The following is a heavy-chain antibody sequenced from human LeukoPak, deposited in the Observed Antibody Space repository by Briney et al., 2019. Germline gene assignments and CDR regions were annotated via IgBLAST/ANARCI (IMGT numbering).Heavy chain of an antibody. CDR3: ARGLILGYCNGGSCPGNAFDI. CDR1: GGSFSGYY. J-gene: IGHJ3*02. D-gene: IGHD2-15*01. CDR2: INHSGTT. Sequence: PSETLSLTCAVYGGSFSGYYWSWIRQPPGKGLEWIGEINHSGTTNYNPSLKSRVTMSVDTSKNQFSLKLSSVTAADTAVYYCARGLILGYCNGGSCPGNAFDIWGQGTMVTVSS. V-gene: IGHV4-34*01.